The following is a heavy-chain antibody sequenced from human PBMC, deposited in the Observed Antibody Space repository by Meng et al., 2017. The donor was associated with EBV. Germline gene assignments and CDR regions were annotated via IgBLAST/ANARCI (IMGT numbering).Heavy chain of an antibody. CDR3: AKVNQLLGGNDY. V-gene: IGHV3-23*01. J-gene: IGHJ4*02. D-gene: IGHD1-26*01. CDR1: GFTFSSYA. Sequence: VRVLESGGGLVTPGGSLRLSWAASGFTFSSYAMSWVRQAPGKGLEWVSAISGSGGSTYYADSVKGRFTISRDNSKNTLYLQMNSLRAEDTAVYYCAKVNQLLGGNDYWGQGTLVTVSS. CDR2: ISGSGGST.